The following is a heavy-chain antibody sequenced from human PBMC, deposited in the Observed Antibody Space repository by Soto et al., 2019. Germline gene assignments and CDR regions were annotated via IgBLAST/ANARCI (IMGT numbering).Heavy chain of an antibody. CDR3: ARDVGNYVPYYYGMDV. CDR2: IAYDGNDK. J-gene: IGHJ6*02. Sequence: QAQLVESEGGVVQPGRSLRLSCAASEFTFNTYAMHWVRQAPGKGLEWVAVIAYDGNDKYYADSVKGRFTISRDNSKNALYLQMNTLRPEYTAMYYCARDVGNYVPYYYGMDVWGQGTTVTVSS. CDR1: EFTFNTYA. D-gene: IGHD1-7*01. V-gene: IGHV3-30*03.